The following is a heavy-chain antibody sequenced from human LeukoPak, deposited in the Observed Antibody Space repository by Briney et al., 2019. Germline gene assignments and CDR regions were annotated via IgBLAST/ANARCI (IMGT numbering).Heavy chain of an antibody. CDR3: ARGSGYSYGYPLTFAY. CDR1: GGSISSSSYY. CDR2: IYYSGST. D-gene: IGHD5-18*01. V-gene: IGHV4-39*07. Sequence: SETLSLTCTVSGGSISSSSYYWGWIRQPPGKGLEWIGSIYYSGSTYYNPSLKSRVTISVDTSKNQFCVKLSSVTAADTAVYYCARGSGYSYGYPLTFAYWGQGTLVTVSS. J-gene: IGHJ4*02.